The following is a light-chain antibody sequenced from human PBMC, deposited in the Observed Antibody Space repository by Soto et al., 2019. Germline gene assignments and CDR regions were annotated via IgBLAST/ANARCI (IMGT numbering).Light chain of an antibody. J-gene: IGKJ1*01. CDR3: HHYGSSPRT. CDR1: QSVSSSY. V-gene: IGKV3-20*01. Sequence: EIVLTQSPGTLSLSPGERATLSCRASQSVSSSYLAWYQQKPGQAPRLLIYGASSRATGIPDRFSGSGSGTDFTLTISRLEPEASAVSSCHHYGSSPRTFGQGPKVHI. CDR2: GAS.